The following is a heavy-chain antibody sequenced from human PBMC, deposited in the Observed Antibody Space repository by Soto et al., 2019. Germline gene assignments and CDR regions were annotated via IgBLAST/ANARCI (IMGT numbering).Heavy chain of an antibody. D-gene: IGHD6-19*01. J-gene: IGHJ5*02. CDR1: GDTFSSHG. CDR3: ARPYGRGWYNWLDP. Sequence: SVKVSCKASGDTFSSHGISWVRQAPGQGLEYMGGIIPKFGTTNYAQKFRGRVTITADESTSTAYMEVSSLRYEDTAVYYCARPYGRGWYNWLDPSGQGTLVTVSS. CDR2: IIPKFGTT. V-gene: IGHV1-69*13.